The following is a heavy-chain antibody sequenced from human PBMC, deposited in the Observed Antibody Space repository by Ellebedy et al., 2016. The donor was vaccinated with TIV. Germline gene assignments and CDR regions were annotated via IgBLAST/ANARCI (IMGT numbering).Heavy chain of an antibody. V-gene: IGHV4-59*01. CDR2: IYYSGST. Sequence: SETLSLXXTVSGGYLRTYYWSWIRQSPGKGLEWIGNIYYSGSTDYNPSLKSRVTISVDTSKNQFSLNLRSVTAADTALYFCARALAASGKVTYHYGMDLWGQGTTVIVSS. J-gene: IGHJ6*02. CDR1: GGYLRTYY. D-gene: IGHD6-13*01. CDR3: ARALAASGKVTYHYGMDL.